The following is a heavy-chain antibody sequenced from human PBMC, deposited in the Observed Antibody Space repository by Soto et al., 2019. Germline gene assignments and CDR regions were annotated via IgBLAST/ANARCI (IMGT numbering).Heavy chain of an antibody. CDR2: IYSGGST. CDR1: GFTVSSNY. Sequence: EVQLVESGGGLVQPGGSLRLSCAASGFTVSSNYMSWVRQAPGKGLEWVSVIYSGGSTYYADSVKGRFTISRDNSKNTLYLQMNSLRAEDTAVYYCARGYYDFWSGNYYYYMDVWGKGTTVTVSS. J-gene: IGHJ6*03. V-gene: IGHV3-66*01. D-gene: IGHD3-3*01. CDR3: ARGYYDFWSGNYYYYMDV.